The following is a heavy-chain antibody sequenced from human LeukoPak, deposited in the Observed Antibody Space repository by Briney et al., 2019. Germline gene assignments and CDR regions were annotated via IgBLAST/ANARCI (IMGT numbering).Heavy chain of an antibody. CDR2: IWYDGSNK. J-gene: IGHJ4*02. V-gene: IGHV3-33*01. CDR1: GFTFSSYG. D-gene: IGHD5-24*01. CDR3: ARDLGWLQAFDY. Sequence: GGSLRLSCAASGFTFSSYGMHWVRQAPGKGLEWVAVIWYDGSNKYYADSVKGRFTISRDNSKNTLYLQMNSLRAEDTAVYYCARDLGWLQAFDYWGQGTLVTVSS.